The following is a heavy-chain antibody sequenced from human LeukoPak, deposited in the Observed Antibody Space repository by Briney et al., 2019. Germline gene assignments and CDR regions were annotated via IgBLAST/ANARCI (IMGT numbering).Heavy chain of an antibody. V-gene: IGHV4-34*01. CDR2: INHSGST. Sequence: PSETLSLTCVVYGGSFSGYYWSWIRQPPGKGLEWIGEINHSGSTNYNPSLKSRVTISVDTSKNQFSLKLSSVTAADTAVYYCARGRQRRIDYWGQGTLVTVSS. D-gene: IGHD5-24*01. CDR3: ARGRQRRIDY. J-gene: IGHJ4*02. CDR1: GGSFSGYY.